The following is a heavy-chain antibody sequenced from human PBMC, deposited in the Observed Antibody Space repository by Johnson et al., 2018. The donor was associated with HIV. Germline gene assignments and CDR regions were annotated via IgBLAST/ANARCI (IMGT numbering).Heavy chain of an antibody. Sequence: VQLVESGGGLVKPGGSLRLSCGPSGFTVTNAWMNWVRQAPGKGLEWVGRIKSKTDSGTTDYAAPVKCRFTISRDDKKTTVYLQMNSMKTGDTAVYYCARAVAGRGNAFDIWGLGTMVTVSS. D-gene: IGHD6-19*01. CDR3: ARAVAGRGNAFDI. V-gene: IGHV3-15*01. CDR2: IKSKTDSGTT. J-gene: IGHJ3*02. CDR1: GFTVTNAW.